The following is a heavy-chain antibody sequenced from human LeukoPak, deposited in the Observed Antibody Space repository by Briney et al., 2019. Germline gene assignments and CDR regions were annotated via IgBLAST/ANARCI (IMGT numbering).Heavy chain of an antibody. D-gene: IGHD4-23*01. CDR1: GFTFDDYA. CDR3: AKDDSYGGNSNFDY. J-gene: IGHJ4*02. V-gene: IGHV3-9*01. CDR2: ISWNSGSI. Sequence: GGSLRLSCAASGFTFDDYAMYWVRQAQGQGLERVSGISWNSGSIEYADSVKGRFTISRDNAKNSLYLQMNSLRAEDTALYYCAKDDSYGGNSNFDYWGQGTLVTVSS.